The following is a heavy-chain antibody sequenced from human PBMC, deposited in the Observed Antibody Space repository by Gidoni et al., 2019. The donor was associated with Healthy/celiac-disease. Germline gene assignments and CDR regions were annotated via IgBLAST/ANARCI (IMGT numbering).Heavy chain of an antibody. V-gene: IGHV4-34*01. CDR2: INHSGST. CDR1: GVPFSGYY. J-gene: IGHJ4*02. CDR3: ARGTSGYDSYFDY. D-gene: IGHD5-12*01. Sequence: QVQPQQWGAGLLKPSETLSLTCAGHGVPFSGYYWSWIRQAPGKGLEWIREINHSGSTNYNPSLKSRVTILVDTSKNQFSLKLSSVTAADTAVYYCARGTSGYDSYFDYWGQGTLVTVSS.